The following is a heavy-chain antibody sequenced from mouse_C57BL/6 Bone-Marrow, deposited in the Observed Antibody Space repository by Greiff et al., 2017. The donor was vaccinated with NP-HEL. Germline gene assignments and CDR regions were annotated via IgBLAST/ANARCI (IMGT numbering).Heavy chain of an antibody. V-gene: IGHV1-64*01. CDR1: GYTFTSYW. Sequence: QVQLQQPGAELVKPGASVKLSCKASGYTFTSYWMHWVKQRPGQGLEWIGMIHPNSGSTNYNEKLKSKATLTVDKSSSTAYMQLSSLTSEDSAVYYCARVKGSSGYVDYWGQGTTLTVSS. CDR3: ARVKGSSGYVDY. CDR2: IHPNSGST. J-gene: IGHJ2*01. D-gene: IGHD3-2*02.